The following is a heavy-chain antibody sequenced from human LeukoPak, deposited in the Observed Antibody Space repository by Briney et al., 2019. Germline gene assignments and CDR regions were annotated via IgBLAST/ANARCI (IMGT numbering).Heavy chain of an antibody. CDR2: IRSKAYGGTT. CDR3: TRQKYYYDSSGYYSDAFDI. CDR1: GFTFGDYA. V-gene: IGHV3-49*03. D-gene: IGHD3-22*01. Sequence: GGSLRLSCTASGFTFGDYAMSWFRQAPGKGLEWVGFIRSKAYGGTTEYAASVKGRFTISRDDSKSIAYLQMNSLKTEDTAVYYCTRQKYYYDSSGYYSDAFDIWGQGTMVTVS. J-gene: IGHJ3*02.